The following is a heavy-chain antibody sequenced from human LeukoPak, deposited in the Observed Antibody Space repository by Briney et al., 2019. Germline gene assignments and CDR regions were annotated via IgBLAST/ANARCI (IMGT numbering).Heavy chain of an antibody. CDR1: GGSISSSSYY. D-gene: IGHD1-26*01. J-gene: IGHJ3*02. V-gene: IGHV4-39*01. CDR2: IYYSGST. CDR3: ARQGGSPVADAFDI. Sequence: PSETLSLTCTVSGGSISSSSYYWGWIRQPPGKGLEWIGSIYYSGSTYHNPSLKSRVTISVDTSKNQFSLKLSSVTAADTAVYYCARQGGSPVADAFDIWGQGTMVTVSS.